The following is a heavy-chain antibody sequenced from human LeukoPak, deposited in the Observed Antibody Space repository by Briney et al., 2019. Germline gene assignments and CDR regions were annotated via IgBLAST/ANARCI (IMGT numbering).Heavy chain of an antibody. Sequence: SETLSLACSISGGSISSAFWTWTRQPAGKGLEWIGRFYTSGTTNYNPSLKSRVTMSVDTSKNQFSLNLTSVTATDTAVYYCAREASSSSRWFDLWGRGILVTVSS. CDR1: GGSISSAF. CDR2: FYTSGTT. J-gene: IGHJ5*02. D-gene: IGHD6-6*01. CDR3: AREASSSSRWFDL. V-gene: IGHV4-4*07.